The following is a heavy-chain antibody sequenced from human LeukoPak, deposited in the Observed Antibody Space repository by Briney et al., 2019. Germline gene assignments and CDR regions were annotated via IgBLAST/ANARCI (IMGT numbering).Heavy chain of an antibody. Sequence: GGSLRLSCAASGFTLDDYPMHWVRHAPGKGLEWVSGISWNSGSIGYADSVKGRFTISRDNAKNSLYLQMNSLRAEDTALYYCAKDKSPYSSSWYDYWGQGTLVTVSS. CDR2: ISWNSGSI. D-gene: IGHD6-13*01. J-gene: IGHJ4*02. V-gene: IGHV3-9*01. CDR3: AKDKSPYSSSWYDY. CDR1: GFTLDDYP.